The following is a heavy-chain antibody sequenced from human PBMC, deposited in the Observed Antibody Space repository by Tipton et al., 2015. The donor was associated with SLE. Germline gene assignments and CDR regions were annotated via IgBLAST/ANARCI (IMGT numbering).Heavy chain of an antibody. J-gene: IGHJ1*01. CDR1: GGSISSSSYY. D-gene: IGHD3-22*01. V-gene: IGHV4-39*01. CDR2: IYYSGRT. CDR3: ARLPYDRSGYYKDTLQH. Sequence: TLSLTCTVSGGSISSSSYYWGWIRKPPGKGLEWNGSIYYSGRTYHNPSLKSRVTISVDTSKNQFSLKLRSVTAADTAVYYCARLPYDRSGYYKDTLQHWGQGTLVTVSS.